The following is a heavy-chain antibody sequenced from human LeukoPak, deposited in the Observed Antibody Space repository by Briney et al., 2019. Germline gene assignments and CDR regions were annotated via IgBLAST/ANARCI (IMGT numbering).Heavy chain of an antibody. J-gene: IGHJ3*01. CDR1: GFTFSNYA. V-gene: IGHV3-23*01. CDR2: IKGSGSYT. D-gene: IGHD4-17*01. CDR3: AKDPNGDYIGAFDF. Sequence: PGGSLRLSCAGSGFTFSNYAMIWVRQAPGKGLEWVSAIKGSGSYTKYAASVTGRFTISRDNSKNMLYLQMNSLTADDTAIYYCAKDPNGDYIGAFDFGGQGTMVTVSS.